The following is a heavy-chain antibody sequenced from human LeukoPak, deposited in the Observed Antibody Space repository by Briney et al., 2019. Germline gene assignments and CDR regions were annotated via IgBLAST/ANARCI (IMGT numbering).Heavy chain of an antibody. CDR1: GVSISSYY. Sequence: SETLSLTCSVSGVSISSYYWSWIRQPAGKGLEWIGRIYSGGSTNYSPSLKSRVTVSVDTSKNELSLKLTSVTAADTAAYYCARDWAEGLDFWGQGTLVTVSS. CDR2: IYSGGST. J-gene: IGHJ4*02. V-gene: IGHV4-4*07. CDR3: ARDWAEGLDF. D-gene: IGHD3-16*01.